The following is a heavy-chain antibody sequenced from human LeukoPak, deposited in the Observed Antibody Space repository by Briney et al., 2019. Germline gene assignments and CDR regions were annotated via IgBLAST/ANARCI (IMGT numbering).Heavy chain of an antibody. CDR3: ARVNQAVAAVYYFDY. D-gene: IGHD6-19*01. CDR2: ISAYNGNT. V-gene: IGHV1-18*01. CDR1: GYTFTSYG. Sequence: RRASVKVSCKASGYTFTSYGISWVRQAPGQGLEWMGWISAYNGNTNYAQKLQGRVTMTTDTSTSTAYMELRSLRSDDTAVYYCARVNQAVAAVYYFDYWGQGTLVTVSS. J-gene: IGHJ4*02.